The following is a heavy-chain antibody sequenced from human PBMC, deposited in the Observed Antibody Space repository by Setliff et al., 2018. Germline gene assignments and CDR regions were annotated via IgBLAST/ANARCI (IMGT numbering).Heavy chain of an antibody. J-gene: IGHJ5*01. CDR2: FIPILGAT. D-gene: IGHD3-16*01. Sequence: SVKVSCKASGDTFSTYALSWVRQAPGQGLEWMGRFIPILGATNYAQNFQGRVTITADESTSTGYMELRSLRSDDTAVYYCARELRSPYWHLDSWGQGTQVTVSS. CDR3: ARELRSPYWHLDS. CDR1: GDTFSTYA. V-gene: IGHV1-69*13.